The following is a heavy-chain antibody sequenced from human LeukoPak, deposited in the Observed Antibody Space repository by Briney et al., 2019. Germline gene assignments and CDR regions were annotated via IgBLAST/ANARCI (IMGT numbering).Heavy chain of an antibody. Sequence: ASVKVSCKASGYTFTGYYMHWVRQAPGQGLEWMGRINPNSGGTNYAQKFQGRVTMTRDTSINTAYMELSRLRSDDTAVYYCATAVLVRDKFGGVIVWFGIWGKGTLVTVSS. CDR3: ATAVLVRDKFGGVIVWFGI. CDR1: GYTFTGYY. D-gene: IGHD3-16*02. J-gene: IGHJ5*02. V-gene: IGHV1-2*06. CDR2: INPNSGGT.